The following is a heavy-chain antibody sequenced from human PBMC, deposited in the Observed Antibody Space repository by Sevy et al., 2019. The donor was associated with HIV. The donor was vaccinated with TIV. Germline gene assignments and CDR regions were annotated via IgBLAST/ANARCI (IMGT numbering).Heavy chain of an antibody. D-gene: IGHD3-22*01. CDR1: GYTFTGYS. CDR3: ARVWNSDYYDSSGPNCFDP. V-gene: IGHV1-2*02. J-gene: IGHJ5*02. CDR2: INPNSGGT. Sequence: ASVKVSCKASGYTFTGYSMHWVRQAPGQGLEWMGWINPNSGGTNYAQKFQGRVTMTRDTSISTAYMELSRLKFDDTAVYYCARVWNSDYYDSSGPNCFDPWGQGTLVTVSS.